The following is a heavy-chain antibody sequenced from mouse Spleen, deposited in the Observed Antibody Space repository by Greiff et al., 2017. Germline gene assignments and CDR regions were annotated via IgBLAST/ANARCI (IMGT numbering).Heavy chain of an antibody. D-gene: IGHD1-1*01. J-gene: IGHJ2*01. V-gene: IGHV1-69*01. CDR1: GYTFTSYW. CDR2: IDPSDSYT. CDR3: AIIPITTVDYFDY. Sequence: QVQLQQSGAELVMPGASVKLSCKASGYTFTSYWMHWVKQRPGQGLEWIGEIDPSDSYTNYNQKFKGKATLTVDKSSSTAYMQLSSLTSEDSAVYYCAIIPITTVDYFDYWGQGTTLTVSS.